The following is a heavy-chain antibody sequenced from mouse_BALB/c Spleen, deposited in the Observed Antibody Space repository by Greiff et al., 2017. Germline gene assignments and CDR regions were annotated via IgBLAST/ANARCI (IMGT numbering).Heavy chain of an antibody. Sequence: EVQLQQSGPELVKPGASVKISCKASGYTFTDYNMHWVKQSHGKSLEWIGYIYPYNGGTGYNQKFKSKATLTVDNSSSTAYMQLSSLTSEDSAVYYCAREDWGVKFAYWGQGTLVTVSA. CDR3: AREDWGVKFAY. CDR1: GYTFTDYN. V-gene: IGHV1S29*02. CDR2: IYPYNGGT. J-gene: IGHJ3*01. D-gene: IGHD4-1*01.